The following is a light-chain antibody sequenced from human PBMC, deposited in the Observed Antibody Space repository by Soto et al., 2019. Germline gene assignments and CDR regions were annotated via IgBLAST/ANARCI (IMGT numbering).Light chain of an antibody. CDR3: QQYNNWPPVT. V-gene: IGKV3D-15*01. Sequence: ETVMTQSPATLSVSPGERATRSCRASQSVSSNLAWYQQKPGQAPRLLIYGASTRATGIPARFSGSGSGTEFTLTISSLQSEDFAVYYCQQYNNWPPVTFGQGTRLEIK. J-gene: IGKJ5*01. CDR2: GAS. CDR1: QSVSSN.